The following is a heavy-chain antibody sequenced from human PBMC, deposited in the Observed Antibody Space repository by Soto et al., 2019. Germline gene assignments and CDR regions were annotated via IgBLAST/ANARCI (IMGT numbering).Heavy chain of an antibody. CDR2: IYSTGTT. J-gene: IGHJ4*02. CDR3: AKDGRGSGSHYNSFGY. CDR1: GFTVGNNY. D-gene: IGHD3-10*01. Sequence: VQLVESGGGLIQPGGSLKLSCAASGFTVGNNYMSRVRQAPGKGLEWVSLIYSTGTTKYADSVKGRFTVSRDNAKNTLYLQMNSLRAEDTAVYYCAKDGRGSGSHYNSFGYWGQGTLVTVSS. V-gene: IGHV3-53*01.